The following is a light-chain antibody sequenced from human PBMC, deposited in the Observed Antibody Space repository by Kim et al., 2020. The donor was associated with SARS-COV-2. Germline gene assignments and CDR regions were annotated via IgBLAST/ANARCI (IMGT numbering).Light chain of an antibody. CDR1: SSDVGGYNY. J-gene: IGLJ3*02. CDR2: DVN. CDR3: SSRTSSSTLV. V-gene: IGLV2-14*03. Sequence: QSALTQPASVSGSPGQSITISCTGMSSDVGGYNYVSWYQQHPGKAPKLIIYDVNDRPAGVTNRFSGSKSGNTASLTISGLQAEDEADYYCSSRTSSSTLVFGGGTKVTVL.